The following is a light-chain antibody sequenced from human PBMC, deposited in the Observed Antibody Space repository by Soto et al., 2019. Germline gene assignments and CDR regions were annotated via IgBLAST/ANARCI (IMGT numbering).Light chain of an antibody. CDR3: AAWDDSLNGPV. CDR2: SNN. V-gene: IGLV1-44*01. Sequence: QSVLTQPPSASGTPGQRVTISCSGSSSNIGSNTVNWYQQLPGTAPKHLIYSNNQRPSGVPDRFSGSKSGTSASLAISGLQSEDEADYYCAAWDDSLNGPVFGGGTKVTVL. CDR1: SSNIGSNT. J-gene: IGLJ2*01.